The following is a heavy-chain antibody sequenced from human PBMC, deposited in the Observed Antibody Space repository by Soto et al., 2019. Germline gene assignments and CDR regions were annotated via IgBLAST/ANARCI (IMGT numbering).Heavy chain of an antibody. D-gene: IGHD3-9*01. CDR2: ISGSSGAT. CDR1: GFTFSNYA. CDR3: AVGDGVLTGYHATDYFDF. J-gene: IGHJ4*02. V-gene: IGHV3-23*01. Sequence: GGSLRLSCAGSGFTFSNYAMSWVRQPPGKGLEWVAAISGSSGATYYADSMKGRFTISRDNFKNTLYLQMTNLRVDDTAVYHCAVGDGVLTGYHATDYFDFWGQGTLVTVSS.